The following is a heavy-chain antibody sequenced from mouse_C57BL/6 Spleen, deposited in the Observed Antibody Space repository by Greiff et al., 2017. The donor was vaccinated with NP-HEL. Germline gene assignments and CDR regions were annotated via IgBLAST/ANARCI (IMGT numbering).Heavy chain of an antibody. Sequence: EVQLQQSGPELVKPGASVKISCKASGYTFTDYYMNWVKQSHGKSLEWIGDINPNNGGTSYNQKFKGKATLTVDKSSSTAYMELRSLTSEDSAVYYCAREFPYEYDVSWYFDVWGTGTTVTVSS. CDR3: AREFPYEYDVSWYFDV. J-gene: IGHJ1*03. CDR1: GYTFTDYY. D-gene: IGHD2-4*01. CDR2: INPNNGGT. V-gene: IGHV1-26*01.